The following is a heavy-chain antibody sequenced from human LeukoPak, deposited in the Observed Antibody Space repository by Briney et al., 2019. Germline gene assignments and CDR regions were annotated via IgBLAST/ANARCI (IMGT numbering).Heavy chain of an antibody. CDR3: AKDTHSSSWYYFDY. J-gene: IGHJ4*02. CDR2: ISGSGGST. V-gene: IGHV3-23*01. Sequence: PGGSLRLSCAASGFSLSSYEMSWVRQAPGKGLEWVSAISGSGGSTYYADSVKGRFTISRDNSKNTLYLQMNSLRAEDTAVYYCAKDTHSSSWYYFDYWGQGTLVTVSS. D-gene: IGHD6-13*01. CDR1: GFSLSSYE.